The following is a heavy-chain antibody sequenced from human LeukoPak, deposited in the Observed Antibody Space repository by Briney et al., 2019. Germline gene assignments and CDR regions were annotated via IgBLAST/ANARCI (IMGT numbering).Heavy chain of an antibody. Sequence: PGGSLRLSCAASGFTFSSYAMSWVRQPPGKGLEGVSAISGSGGSTYYADSVKGRFTISRDNSKNTLYLQMNSLRAEDTAVYYCAKETWIQLWPAFDYWGQGTLVTVSS. CDR2: ISGSGGST. CDR1: GFTFSSYA. V-gene: IGHV3-23*01. D-gene: IGHD5-18*01. CDR3: AKETWIQLWPAFDY. J-gene: IGHJ4*02.